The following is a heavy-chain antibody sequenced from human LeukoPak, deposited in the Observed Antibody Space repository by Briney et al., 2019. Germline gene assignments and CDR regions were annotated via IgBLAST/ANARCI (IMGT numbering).Heavy chain of an antibody. J-gene: IGHJ5*02. CDR3: AREVNYYDSSGYYTYNWFDP. D-gene: IGHD3-22*01. Sequence: PSQTLSLTCTVSGGSISSGGYYWSWIRQHPGKGLEWIGYIYYSGSTYYNPSLKSRVTISVDTSKNQFSLKLSSVTAADTAVYYCAREVNYYDSSGYYTYNWFDPWGQGTLVTVSS. CDR1: GGSISSGGYY. CDR2: IYYSGST. V-gene: IGHV4-31*03.